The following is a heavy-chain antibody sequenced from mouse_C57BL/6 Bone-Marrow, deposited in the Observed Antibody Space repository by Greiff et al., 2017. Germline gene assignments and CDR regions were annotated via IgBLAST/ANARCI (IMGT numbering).Heavy chain of an antibody. V-gene: IGHV1-82*01. Sequence: VQLQQSGPELVKPGASVKISCKASGYAFSSSWMNWVKQRPGKGLEWIGRIYPGDGDTNYNGKFKGKATLTADKSSSTAYIQLSSLTSEDSAVYFCARGIYYGNGFAYWGQGTLVTVSA. CDR1: GYAFSSSW. J-gene: IGHJ3*01. CDR2: IYPGDGDT. CDR3: ARGIYYGNGFAY. D-gene: IGHD2-1*01.